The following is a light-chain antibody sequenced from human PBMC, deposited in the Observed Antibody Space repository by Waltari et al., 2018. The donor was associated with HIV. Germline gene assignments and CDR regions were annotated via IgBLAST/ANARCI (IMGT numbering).Light chain of an antibody. CDR2: NVS. J-gene: IGLJ2*01. V-gene: IGLV2-11*01. CDR1: SSDIGAYNY. CDR3: CSYAGTYSVI. Sequence: QSALTQPRSVSGSPGQSVTISCNGTSSDIGAYNYVSWYQQHPGTAPKLIIHNVSQRPSGVPDRFSGSKSGNAASLTISGLQAEDEADYYCCSYAGTYSVIFGGETKLTVL.